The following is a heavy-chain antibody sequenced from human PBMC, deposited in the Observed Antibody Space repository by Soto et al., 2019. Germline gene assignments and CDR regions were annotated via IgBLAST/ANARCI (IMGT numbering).Heavy chain of an antibody. CDR1: GGSISSYY. V-gene: IGHV4-59*01. D-gene: IGHD6-19*01. Sequence: SETLPLTCTVSGGSISSYYLSWIRQPAGTGLEWIGYVYYSGSTNYNPSLKSRVTISVDTSKNQFSLKLSSVTAADTAVYYCARDRSSGFGSSEDYYYYYGMDVWGQGTTVTVS. CDR3: ARDRSSGFGSSEDYYYYYGMDV. CDR2: VYYSGST. J-gene: IGHJ6*02.